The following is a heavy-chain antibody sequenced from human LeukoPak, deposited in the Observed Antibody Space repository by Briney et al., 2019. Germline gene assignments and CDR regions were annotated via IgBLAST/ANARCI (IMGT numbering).Heavy chain of an antibody. J-gene: IGHJ4*02. CDR2: INPNSGDT. CDR1: GYTLTDYY. D-gene: IGHD1/OR15-1a*01. Sequence: GASVKVSCKASGYTLTDYYIHWARQAPGQGLEWMGWINPNSGDTTYAQKFQGRVTMTRDTSISSAYMDLSRLNSDDTAVYFCAREEQYNNFFDYWGQGTLVTVSS. V-gene: IGHV1-2*02. CDR3: AREEQYNNFFDY.